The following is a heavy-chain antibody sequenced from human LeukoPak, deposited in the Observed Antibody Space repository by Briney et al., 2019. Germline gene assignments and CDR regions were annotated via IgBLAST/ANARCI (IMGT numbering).Heavy chain of an antibody. Sequence: SETLSLTCTVSGGSISDYYWRWVRQPAGKGLEGIGRIYTSGTSNYKPSLKSRLTMSVDTSKNQFSLRLRSVTAADTAIYYCGRGGRRGYYYMDVWGKGTTVTVSS. CDR3: GRGGRRGYYYMDV. CDR2: IYTSGTS. CDR1: GGSISDYY. V-gene: IGHV4-4*07. D-gene: IGHD3-10*01. J-gene: IGHJ6*03.